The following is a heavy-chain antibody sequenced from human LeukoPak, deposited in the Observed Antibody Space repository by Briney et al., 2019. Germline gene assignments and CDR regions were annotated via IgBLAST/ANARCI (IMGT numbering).Heavy chain of an antibody. Sequence: SETLSLTCTVSGGSLTNANYYWSWIRQHPGRGLEWIGYIYFSGSTHYNPSLKSRVTMSVDTSRNQFSLQLTSVTAADTAVYYCARGSYYYDNSGYFPPLDHWGQGTLVTVSS. D-gene: IGHD3-22*01. J-gene: IGHJ4*02. CDR3: ARGSYYYDNSGYFPPLDH. CDR1: GGSLTNANYY. CDR2: IYFSGST. V-gene: IGHV4-31*03.